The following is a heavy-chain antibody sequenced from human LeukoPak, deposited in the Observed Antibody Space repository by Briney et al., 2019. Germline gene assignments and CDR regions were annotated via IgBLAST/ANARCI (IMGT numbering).Heavy chain of an antibody. V-gene: IGHV1-18*04. CDR1: GYTFTSYG. J-gene: IGHJ5*02. D-gene: IGHD1-1*01. Sequence: GASVKVSCKASGYTFTSYGISWVRQAPGQGLEWGGWISAYNGNTNYAQKLQGRVTMTTDTSTSTAYMELRSLRSDDTAVYYCAGLIPTGTTHWFDPWGQGTLVTVSS. CDR2: ISAYNGNT. CDR3: AGLIPTGTTHWFDP.